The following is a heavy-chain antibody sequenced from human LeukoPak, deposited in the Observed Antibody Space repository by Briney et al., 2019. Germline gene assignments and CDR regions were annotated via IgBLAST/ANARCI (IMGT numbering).Heavy chain of an antibody. D-gene: IGHD6-6*01. CDR1: GGSISTYY. Sequence: SETLSLTCTVSGGSISTYYWNWIRQPPGKGLEWIGYIYHSGSTNCNPSLQSRVTISVDTSKNQFSLNLNSVTAADTAVYYCARGGAARLHFQNWGQGTLVTVSS. J-gene: IGHJ1*01. V-gene: IGHV4-59*01. CDR2: IYHSGST. CDR3: ARGGAARLHFQN.